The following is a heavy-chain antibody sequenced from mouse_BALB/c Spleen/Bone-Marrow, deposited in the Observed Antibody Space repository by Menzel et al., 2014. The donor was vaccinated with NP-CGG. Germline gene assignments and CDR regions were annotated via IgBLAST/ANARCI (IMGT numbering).Heavy chain of an antibody. J-gene: IGHJ3*01. CDR3: GRLDYDGVFAY. CDR2: INPDSSTI. Sequence: EVKLVESGGGLVQPGRSLKLSCAASGFDFRGFWMGWVRQAPGQGLEWIGEINPDSSTINYTPYLKDRFIISRDNAKNTLYLQMSKVRSEDTALYYCGRLDYDGVFAYWGQGTLVTVSA. D-gene: IGHD2-4*01. V-gene: IGHV4-1*02. CDR1: GFDFRGFW.